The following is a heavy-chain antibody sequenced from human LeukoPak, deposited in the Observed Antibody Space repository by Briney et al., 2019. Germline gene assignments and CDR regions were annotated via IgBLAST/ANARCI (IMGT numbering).Heavy chain of an antibody. J-gene: IGHJ6*03. D-gene: IGHD3-10*01. Sequence: PSETLSLTCTVSGGSISSYYWSWIRQPPGKGLEWIGYIYYSGSTNYNPSLKSRVTISVDTSKNQFSLKLSSVTAADTAVYYCARGRLRITMVRGVIRSGNYYMDVWGKGTTVTVSS. V-gene: IGHV4-59*12. CDR3: ARGRLRITMVRGVIRSGNYYMDV. CDR1: GGSISSYY. CDR2: IYYSGST.